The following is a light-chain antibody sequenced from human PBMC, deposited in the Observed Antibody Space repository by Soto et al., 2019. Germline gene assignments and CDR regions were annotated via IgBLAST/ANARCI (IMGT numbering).Light chain of an antibody. J-gene: IGKJ2*01. CDR3: QQYESTPPT. Sequence: DSVMTQSRDSLAVSLGERATINGKSSQSVFYSSNNKNYLAWYQQRPGPPPTLLIYWESTRESGVPDRFSGSGSGTDFTLTITSLQAEDVAVYYCQQYESTPPTFGQGTKLEIK. CDR1: QSVFYSSNNKNY. CDR2: WES. V-gene: IGKV4-1*01.